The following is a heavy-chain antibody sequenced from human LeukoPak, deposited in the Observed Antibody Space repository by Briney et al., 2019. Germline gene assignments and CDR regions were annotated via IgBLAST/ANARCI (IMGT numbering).Heavy chain of an antibody. Sequence: PSETLYPTWNVPGGPFRNFYWSLIPPPAGEGLGWIGLIYASGTTHYNPSLKSRVSISMDQSMNQVFLKLRSVTAADTPAYNFARSYGINPMYFFDSWGHGTLVTVSS. CDR3: ARSYGINPMYFFDS. J-gene: IGHJ4*01. CDR1: GGPFRNFY. V-gene: IGHV4-4*07. CDR2: IYASGTT. D-gene: IGHD1-26*01.